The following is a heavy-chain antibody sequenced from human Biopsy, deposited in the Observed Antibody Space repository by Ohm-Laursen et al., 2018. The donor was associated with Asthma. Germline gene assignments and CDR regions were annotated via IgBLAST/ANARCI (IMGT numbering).Heavy chain of an antibody. CDR3: ASQGSGPDFWSGYYYFDY. Sequence: SLRLSCSASGFTFGGYWMSWVRQVPGQGLEWVANIKHDGSEKNHVDSLKGRFTISRDNSKNTLYLQMNSLRAEDTAVYYCASQGSGPDFWSGYYYFDYWGQGTLVTVSS. CDR1: GFTFGGYW. D-gene: IGHD3-3*01. J-gene: IGHJ4*02. V-gene: IGHV3-7*01. CDR2: IKHDGSEK.